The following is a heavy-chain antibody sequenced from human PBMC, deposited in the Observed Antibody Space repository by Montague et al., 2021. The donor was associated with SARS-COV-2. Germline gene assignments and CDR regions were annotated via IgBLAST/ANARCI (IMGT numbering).Heavy chain of an antibody. CDR3: ARVVGHSPYYYGMDV. V-gene: IGHV3-43*02. D-gene: IGHD2-15*01. Sequence: SLRLSCAASGFTFDDYAMHWVRQAPGKGLEWVSLISGDGGSTYYADSVKGRFTISRDNSKNSLYLQMNSLRAEDTALYHCARVVGHSPYYYGMDVWGQGTTVTVSS. CDR1: GFTFDDYA. J-gene: IGHJ6*02. CDR2: ISGDGGST.